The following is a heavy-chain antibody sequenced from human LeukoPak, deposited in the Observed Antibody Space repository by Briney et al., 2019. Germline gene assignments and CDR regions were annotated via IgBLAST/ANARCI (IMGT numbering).Heavy chain of an antibody. Sequence: GASLKVSCKXSGYTFTGYYMHWVGQSPGQGLEWMGRINPNRGGTNYAQTFQARVTMTRDTSISTAYTEVSRRGSDDPAVYYCARVRRRGRYFDWLLGDYWGQGTLVTVSS. CDR1: GYTFTGYY. CDR3: ARVRRRGRYFDWLLGDY. CDR2: INPNRGGT. D-gene: IGHD3-9*01. J-gene: IGHJ4*02. V-gene: IGHV1-2*06.